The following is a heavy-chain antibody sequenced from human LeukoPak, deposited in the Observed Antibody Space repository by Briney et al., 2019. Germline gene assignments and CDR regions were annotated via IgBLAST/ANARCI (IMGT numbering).Heavy chain of an antibody. D-gene: IGHD6-19*01. J-gene: IGHJ4*02. CDR1: GFTFSSYE. Sequence: PGGSLRLSCAASGFTFSSYEMNWVRQAPGKGLEWVSYISSSGSTTYYADSVKGRFTISRDNAKNSLYLQMNSLRAEDTAVYYCARGNSSGWSVELDYWGQGTLVTVSS. CDR3: ARGNSSGWSVELDY. V-gene: IGHV3-48*03. CDR2: ISSSGSTT.